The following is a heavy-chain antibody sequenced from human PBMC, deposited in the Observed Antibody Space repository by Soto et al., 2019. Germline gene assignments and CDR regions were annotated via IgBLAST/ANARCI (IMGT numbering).Heavy chain of an antibody. J-gene: IGHJ4*02. V-gene: IGHV1-69*13. CDR3: ARGDSSSWYGGVSSPFDY. CDR1: GGTFSSYA. D-gene: IGHD6-13*01. Sequence: ASVKVSCKASGGTFSSYAISWVRQAPGQGLEWMGGIIPIFGTANYAQKFQGRVTITADESTSTAYMELSSLRSEDTAVYYCARGDSSSWYGGVSSPFDYWGQGTLVTVSS. CDR2: IIPIFGTA.